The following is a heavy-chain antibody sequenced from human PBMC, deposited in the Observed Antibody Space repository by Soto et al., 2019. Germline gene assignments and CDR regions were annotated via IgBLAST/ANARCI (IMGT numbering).Heavy chain of an antibody. V-gene: IGHV1-2*02. D-gene: IGHD6-13*01. CDR1: GYTFTGYY. J-gene: IGHJ6*02. Sequence: ASVKVSCKASGYTFTGYYMHWVRQAPGQGLEWMGWINPNSGGTNYAQKFQGRVTMTRDTSISTAYMELSRLRSDDTAVYYCAREYSSSWRGGGGMDVWGQGTTVTVSS. CDR2: INPNSGGT. CDR3: AREYSSSWRGGGGMDV.